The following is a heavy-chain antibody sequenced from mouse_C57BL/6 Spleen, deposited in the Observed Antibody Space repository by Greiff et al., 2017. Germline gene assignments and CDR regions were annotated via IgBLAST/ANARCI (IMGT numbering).Heavy chain of an antibody. CDR1: GYTFTSYG. J-gene: IGHJ2*01. Sequence: VQLQQSGAELARPGASVKLSCKASGYTFTSYGISWVKQRTGQGLEWIGEIYPRSGNTYYTEKFKGKATLTADKSSSTAYMELRSLTSEDSAVYFCARRHITTVVATSDYFDYWGQGTTLTVSS. V-gene: IGHV1-81*01. D-gene: IGHD1-1*01. CDR3: ARRHITTVVATSDYFDY. CDR2: IYPRSGNT.